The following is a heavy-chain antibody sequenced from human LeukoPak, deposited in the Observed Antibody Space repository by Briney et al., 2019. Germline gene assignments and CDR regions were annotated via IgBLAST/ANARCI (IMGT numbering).Heavy chain of an antibody. Sequence: GRSLRLSCAASGFTVDNYAMYWVRQAPGKDLKWVSGIAWNSGNTGFADSVKGRFTISRDNAENSLYLQMNSLTPEDTAFYFCAKDMNSYGSGSSYNPWGPFDSWVQGTLVTVSS. V-gene: IGHV3-9*01. J-gene: IGHJ4*02. CDR3: AKDMNSYGSGSSYNPWGPFDS. CDR2: IAWNSGNT. D-gene: IGHD3-10*01. CDR1: GFTVDNYA.